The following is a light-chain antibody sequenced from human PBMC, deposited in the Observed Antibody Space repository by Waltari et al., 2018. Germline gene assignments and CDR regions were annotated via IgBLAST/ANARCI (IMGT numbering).Light chain of an antibody. CDR2: DVS. Sequence: QSALTQPRSVSGSPGQSGTISCPGTSRDVGGYNYVSWYQQHPGKAPKLMIYDVSKRPSVVPDRFSGSKSGNTASLTISGLQAEDEADYYCCSYAGSYTWVFGGGTKLTVL. CDR1: SRDVGGYNY. CDR3: CSYAGSYTWV. V-gene: IGLV2-11*01. J-gene: IGLJ3*02.